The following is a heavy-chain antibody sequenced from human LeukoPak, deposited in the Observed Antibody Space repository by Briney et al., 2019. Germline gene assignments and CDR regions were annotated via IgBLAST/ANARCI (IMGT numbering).Heavy chain of an antibody. CDR3: AREGYSSGWFRN. D-gene: IGHD6-19*01. CDR2: IYSGGST. Sequence: GGSLRLSCAASGFTFSSYAMSWVRQAPGRGLEWVSVIYSGGSTYYADSVEGRFTISRDISKNTLYLQMNSLKADDTAVYYCAREGYSSGWFRNWGQGTLVTVSS. CDR1: GFTFSSYA. V-gene: IGHV3-23*03. J-gene: IGHJ4*02.